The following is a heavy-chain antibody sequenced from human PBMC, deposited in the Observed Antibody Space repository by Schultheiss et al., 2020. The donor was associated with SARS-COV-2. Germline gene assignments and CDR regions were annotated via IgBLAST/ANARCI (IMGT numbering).Heavy chain of an antibody. CDR1: GFTFDDYA. CDR2: ISWNSGRI. Sequence: GGSLRLSCAASGFTFDDYAMHWVRQAPGKGLEWVSGISWNSGRIGYADSVKGRFTMSRDNAKNSLYLQMNSLRAEDTALYYCAKADGYCSGGSCDAYFDYWGQGTLVTVSS. J-gene: IGHJ4*02. D-gene: IGHD2-15*01. V-gene: IGHV3-9*01. CDR3: AKADGYCSGGSCDAYFDY.